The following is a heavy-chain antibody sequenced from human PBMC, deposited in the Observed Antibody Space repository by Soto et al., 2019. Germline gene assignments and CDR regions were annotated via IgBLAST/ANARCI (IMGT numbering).Heavy chain of an antibody. CDR3: ARAGSFGVDEYFQY. Sequence: ASVKVSCKASGYTFTDFFVHWVRQAPGQGLEWMGWINPHDGGTKYAQKFQGRVTMTWDTSISTAFTELNGLRPDDTAIYFCARAGSFGVDEYFQYWGEGSLVTVSS. D-gene: IGHD3-3*02. CDR2: INPHDGGT. V-gene: IGHV1-2*02. J-gene: IGHJ1*01. CDR1: GYTFTDFF.